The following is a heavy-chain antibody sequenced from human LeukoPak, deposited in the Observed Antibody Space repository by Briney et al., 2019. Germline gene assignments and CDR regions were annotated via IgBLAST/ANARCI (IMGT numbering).Heavy chain of an antibody. V-gene: IGHV4-59*01. D-gene: IGHD6-13*01. CDR2: IYHSGST. CDR3: ARITAAGTRFDY. J-gene: IGHJ4*02. CDR1: GDSISSYY. Sequence: PSETLSLTCTVAGDSISSYYWSWIRQPPGKGLEWIGYIYHSGSTNYNPSLKSRVTISVDTSKNQFSLKLSSVTAADTAVYYCARITAAGTRFDYWGKGTLVTVSS.